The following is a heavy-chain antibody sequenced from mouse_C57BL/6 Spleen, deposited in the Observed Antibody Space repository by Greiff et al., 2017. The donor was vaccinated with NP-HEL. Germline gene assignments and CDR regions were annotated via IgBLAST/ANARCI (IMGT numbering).Heavy chain of an antibody. V-gene: IGHV1-64*01. CDR1: GYTFTSYW. CDR3: ARSQVYYDYDGMDY. J-gene: IGHJ4*01. CDR2: IHPNSGST. D-gene: IGHD2-1*01. Sequence: QVQLQQPGAELVKPGASVKLSCKASGYTFTSYWMHWVKQRPGQGLEWIGMIHPNSGSTNYNEKFKSKATLTVDKSSSTAYMQLSSLTSEDSAVYDCARSQVYYDYDGMDYWGQGTSVTVSS.